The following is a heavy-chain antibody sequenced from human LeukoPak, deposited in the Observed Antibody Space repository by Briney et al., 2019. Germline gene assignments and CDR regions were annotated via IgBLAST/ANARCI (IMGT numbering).Heavy chain of an antibody. CDR3: AIENWYDSSGFSKAFDY. CDR1: GYTFTGKF. J-gene: IGHJ4*02. Sequence: GASVKVSCKASGYTFTGKFLHWLRQAPGQGLEWMGGIKPNSGGADYGQKFRGRVTVTRDTSVSTAYMELSSLRSDDTAVYYCAIENWYDSSGFSKAFDYWGQGTLVSVSS. D-gene: IGHD3-22*01. V-gene: IGHV1-2*02. CDR2: IKPNSGGA.